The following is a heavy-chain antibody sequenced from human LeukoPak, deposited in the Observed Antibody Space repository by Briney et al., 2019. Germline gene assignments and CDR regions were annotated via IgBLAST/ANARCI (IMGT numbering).Heavy chain of an antibody. CDR3: ARAAAGTGGYFDY. D-gene: IGHD6-13*01. Sequence: ASVKVSCKASGYTFTSYGISWVRQAPGQGLEWMGWISAYNGNTNYAQKFQGRVTMTRDTSISTAYMELSRLRSDDTAVYYCARAAAGTGGYFDYWGQGTLVTVSS. CDR2: ISAYNGNT. CDR1: GYTFTSYG. J-gene: IGHJ4*02. V-gene: IGHV1-18*01.